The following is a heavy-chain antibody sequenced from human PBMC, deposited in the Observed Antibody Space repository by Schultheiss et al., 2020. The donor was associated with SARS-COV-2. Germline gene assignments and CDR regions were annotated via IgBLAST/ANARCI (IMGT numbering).Heavy chain of an antibody. D-gene: IGHD4-23*01. Sequence: GESLKISCAASGFTFSSYAMSWVRQAPGKGLEWVSAISGSGGSTYYADSVKGRFTISRDNSKNTLYLQMNSLRAEDTAVYYCARVQILNSYFDYWGQGTLVTVSS. V-gene: IGHV3-23*01. CDR1: GFTFSSYA. J-gene: IGHJ4*02. CDR2: ISGSGGST. CDR3: ARVQILNSYFDY.